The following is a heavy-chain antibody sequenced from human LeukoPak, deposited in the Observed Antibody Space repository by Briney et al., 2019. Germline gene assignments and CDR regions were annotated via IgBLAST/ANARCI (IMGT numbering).Heavy chain of an antibody. CDR2: ISYGGRIV. CDR1: GISISDNY. J-gene: IGHJ4*02. Sequence: PGGSLRLSCEASGISISDNYMSWIRQAPGKGLEWVSYISYGGRIVYSADSVKGRFTISRDNAKNSVYLQMNSLRAEDTAVYYCAGDSPPDYWGQGTLVTVSS. V-gene: IGHV3-11*04. CDR3: AGDSPPDY.